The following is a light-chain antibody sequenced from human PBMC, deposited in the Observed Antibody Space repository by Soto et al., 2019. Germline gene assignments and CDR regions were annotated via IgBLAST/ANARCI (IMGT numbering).Light chain of an antibody. CDR2: DAS. CDR1: QSITIW. Sequence: DIQMTQSPSTLSASVGDSVTITCRASQSITIWLAWYQHKPGKAPKLLIYDASSLEGGVPSRFSGSGSGTEFTLTISGLQPDDFATYYCQQYNSFSWTFSQGTKVDIK. V-gene: IGKV1-5*01. J-gene: IGKJ1*01. CDR3: QQYNSFSWT.